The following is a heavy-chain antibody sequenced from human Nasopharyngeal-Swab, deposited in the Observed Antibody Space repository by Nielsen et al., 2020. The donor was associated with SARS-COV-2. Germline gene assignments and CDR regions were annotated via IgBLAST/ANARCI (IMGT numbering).Heavy chain of an antibody. CDR2: ISSSSYI. Sequence: WIRQPPGKGLEWVSSISSSSYIYYADSVKGRFTISRDNAKNSLYLQMNSLRAEDTAVYYCTTRVEYYDFWSGYYRDYYGMDVWGQGTTVTVSS. CDR3: TTRVEYYDFWSGYYRDYYGMDV. J-gene: IGHJ6*02. V-gene: IGHV3-69-1*01. D-gene: IGHD3-3*01.